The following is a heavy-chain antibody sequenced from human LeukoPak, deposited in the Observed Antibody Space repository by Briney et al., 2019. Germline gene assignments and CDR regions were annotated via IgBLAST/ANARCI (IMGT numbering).Heavy chain of an antibody. Sequence: AASVKVSCEASGYTFTSYAFSWVRQAPGQGLEWMGWISTYNDNTNYAQKFQGRVTMTTDTSTSTAYMELRSLRSDDTAVYYCARGPGYCGGTSCYLDYWGQGTLVTVSS. V-gene: IGHV1-18*01. CDR3: ARGPGYCGGTSCYLDY. CDR1: GYTFTSYA. CDR2: ISTYNDNT. J-gene: IGHJ4*02. D-gene: IGHD2-2*01.